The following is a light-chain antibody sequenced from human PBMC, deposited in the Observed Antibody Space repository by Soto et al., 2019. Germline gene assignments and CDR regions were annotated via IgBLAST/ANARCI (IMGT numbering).Light chain of an antibody. J-gene: IGKJ1*01. V-gene: IGKV1-5*03. Sequence: DIQMTQSPSTLPASVGDRVTITCRASQSISSWLAWYQQKPGKAPKLVIYKASSVESGVPSRSSGSGSGTEFTPAITSLQPNDVPTDYGQAYDSYPWSFGKGTKVDIK. CDR3: QAYDSYPWS. CDR1: QSISSW. CDR2: KAS.